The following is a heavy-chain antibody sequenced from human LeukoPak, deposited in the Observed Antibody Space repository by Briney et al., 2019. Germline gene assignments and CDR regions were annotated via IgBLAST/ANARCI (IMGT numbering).Heavy chain of an antibody. D-gene: IGHD3-22*01. CDR3: ARGGGYYIY. CDR1: GFTFSTYW. V-gene: IGHV3-7*03. CDR2: IKQDGSDK. J-gene: IGHJ4*02. Sequence: PGGSLRLSCAASGFTFSTYWMSWVRQAPGKGLEWVANIKQDGSDKYYVDSVKGRFTISRDNAKNSLYLQMNSLRAEDPAVYYCARGGGYYIYWGQGTLVTVSS.